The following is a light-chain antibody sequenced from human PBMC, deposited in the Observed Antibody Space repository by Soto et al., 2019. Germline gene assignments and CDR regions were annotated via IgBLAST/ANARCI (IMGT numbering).Light chain of an antibody. J-gene: IGKJ1*01. Sequence: DIQMTQSPSSLSASVGDRVTITCRASQGVGNDLGWYQQKPGKAPNRLIYAASILQSGVPSRFSGSGSGTEFTLTINSLQPEDFATYYCLQHNSYPRTFGQGTKVEIK. CDR2: AAS. V-gene: IGKV1-17*01. CDR3: LQHNSYPRT. CDR1: QGVGND.